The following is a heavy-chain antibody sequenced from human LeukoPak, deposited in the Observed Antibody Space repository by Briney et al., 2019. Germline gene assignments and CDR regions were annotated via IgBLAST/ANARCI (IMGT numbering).Heavy chain of an antibody. J-gene: IGHJ4*02. CDR3: ARVQWLDKYYFDY. CDR2: ILYDGNNE. Sequence: GGSLRLSCAASGFTFSSYGMHWVRQAPGTGLEWVAVILYDGNNEYYADSVKGRFTISRDNSKNTLYLQMNGLRAEDAAVYYCARVQWLDKYYFDYWGQGTLVTV. CDR1: GFTFSSYG. V-gene: IGHV3-33*05. D-gene: IGHD6-19*01.